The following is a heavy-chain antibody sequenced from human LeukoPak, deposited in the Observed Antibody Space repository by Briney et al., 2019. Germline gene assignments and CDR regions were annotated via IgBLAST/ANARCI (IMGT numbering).Heavy chain of an antibody. J-gene: IGHJ5*02. V-gene: IGHV3-7*01. Sequence: QAGGSLRLSCAASRFTFSGYWMSWVRQAPGKGLEWVANIKPDGSDKAYVDSVKGRFTISRDNTKNSLYLQMSSLRAEDTAVYYCARAMTWGQGTLVSVSS. CDR2: IKPDGSDK. CDR3: ARAMT. CDR1: RFTFSGYW.